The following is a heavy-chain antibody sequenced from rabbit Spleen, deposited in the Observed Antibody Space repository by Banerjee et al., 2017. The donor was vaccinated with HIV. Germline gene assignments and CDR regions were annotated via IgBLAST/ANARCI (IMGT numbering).Heavy chain of an antibody. J-gene: IGHJ4*01. Sequence: QSLEESGGDLVKPGASLTLTCTASGFSFSSSYYMCWVRQAPGKGLEWIACIYAGSSGSTYYASWAKGRFTFSKTSSTTVTLQMTSLTAADTATYFCARDLVAVIGWNFNLWGPGTLVTVS. CDR3: ARDLVAVIGWNFNL. V-gene: IGHV1S40*01. CDR1: GFSFSSSYY. CDR2: IYAGSSGST. D-gene: IGHD1-1*01.